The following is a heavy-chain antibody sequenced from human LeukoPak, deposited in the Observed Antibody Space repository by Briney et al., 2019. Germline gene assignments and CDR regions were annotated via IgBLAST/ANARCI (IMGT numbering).Heavy chain of an antibody. CDR3: ARILRVTMVRGVTYNWFDP. CDR1: GGSISSGGYY. Sequence: SETLSLTCTVSGGSISSGGYYWSWIRQHPGKSLEWIGYIYYSGSTYYNPSLKSRVTISVDTSKNQFSLKLSSVTAADTAVYYCARILRVTMVRGVTYNWFDPWGQGTLVTVSS. J-gene: IGHJ5*02. V-gene: IGHV4-31*03. CDR2: IYYSGST. D-gene: IGHD3-10*01.